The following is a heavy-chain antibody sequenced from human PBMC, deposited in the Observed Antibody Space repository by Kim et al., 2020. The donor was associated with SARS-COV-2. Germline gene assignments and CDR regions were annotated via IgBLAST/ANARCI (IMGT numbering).Heavy chain of an antibody. V-gene: IGHV4-38-2*02. J-gene: IGHJ3*01. CDR3: ARDRSYYGSGSYYNDAF. CDR1: GYSISSGYY. CDR2: IYHSGST. D-gene: IGHD3-10*01. Sequence: SETLSLTCTVSGYSISSGYYWGWIRQPPGKGLEWIGSIYHSGSTYYNPSLKSRVTISVDTSKNQFSLKLSSVTAADTAVYYCARDRSYYGSGSYYNDAF.